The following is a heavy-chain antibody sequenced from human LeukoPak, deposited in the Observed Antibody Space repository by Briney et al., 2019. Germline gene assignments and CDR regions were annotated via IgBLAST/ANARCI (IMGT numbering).Heavy chain of an antibody. J-gene: IGHJ4*02. CDR2: IYPGDSDT. D-gene: IGHD2-2*02. CDR3: ARGYCSSTSCYTGIDY. CDR1: GYSFTSYW. V-gene: IGHV5-51*01. Sequence: GESLKISCRGSGYSFTSYWIGWVRQMPGKGLEWMGIIYPGDSDTRYSPSFQGQVTISADKSISTAYLQWSSLKASDTTMYYCARGYCSSTSCYTGIDYWGQGTLVTVSS.